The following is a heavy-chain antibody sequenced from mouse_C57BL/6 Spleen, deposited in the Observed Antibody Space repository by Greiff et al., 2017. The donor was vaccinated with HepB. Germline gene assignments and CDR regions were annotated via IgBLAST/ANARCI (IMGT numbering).Heavy chain of an antibody. V-gene: IGHV5-9*01. J-gene: IGHJ4*01. Sequence: DVKLVESGGGLVKPGGSLKLSCAASGFTFSSYTMSWVRQTPEKRLEWVATISGGGGNTYYPDSVKGRFTISRDNAKNTLYLQMSSLRSEDTALYYCARLPTRDEYAMDYWGQGTSVTVSS. D-gene: IGHD2-10*01. CDR3: ARLPTRDEYAMDY. CDR1: GFTFSSYT. CDR2: ISGGGGNT.